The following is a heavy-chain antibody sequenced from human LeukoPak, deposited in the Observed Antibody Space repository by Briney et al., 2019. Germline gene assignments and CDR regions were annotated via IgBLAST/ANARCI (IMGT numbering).Heavy chain of an antibody. CDR1: GGSISSYY. D-gene: IGHD6-13*01. J-gene: IGHJ4*02. CDR3: ARGTADIAAAGTVFDY. Sequence: KPSETLSLTCTVSGGSISSYYWNWIRQPPGKGLEWIGYISYSGSTHYNPSLKSRVAISVDMYKNQYSLKLSSVTAADTAVYYCARGTADIAAAGTVFDYWGQGALVTVSS. V-gene: IGHV4-59*08. CDR2: ISYSGST.